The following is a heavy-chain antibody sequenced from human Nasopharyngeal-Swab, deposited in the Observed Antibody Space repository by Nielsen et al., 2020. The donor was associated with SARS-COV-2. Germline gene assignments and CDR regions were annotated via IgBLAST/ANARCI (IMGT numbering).Heavy chain of an antibody. Sequence: GESLKISCAASGFTFSNYAMHWVRQAPGKGLEWVAVIWHDGSNKYYADSVKGRFTISRDNSKNTLYLQMNSLRAEDTAVYYCARDLTPMVIIYAFDMWGQGTTVTVSS. CDR2: IWHDGSNK. V-gene: IGHV3-33*01. CDR1: GFTFSNYA. D-gene: IGHD5-18*01. CDR3: ARDLTPMVIIYAFDM. J-gene: IGHJ3*02.